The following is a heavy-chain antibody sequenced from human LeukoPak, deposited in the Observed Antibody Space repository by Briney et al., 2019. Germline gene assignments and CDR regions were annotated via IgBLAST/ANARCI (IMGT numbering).Heavy chain of an antibody. CDR3: ARGGSGYSTDY. V-gene: IGHV4-59*01. Sequence: PSETLSLTCTVSGGSFSTYYWTWIRQPPGEGPEWVGYIYSSGSTNYNPSLKSRVTISVDTSKNQFSLKLSSVTAADTAVYYCARGGSGYSTDYWGQGTLVTVSS. CDR2: IYSSGST. J-gene: IGHJ4*02. D-gene: IGHD3-22*01. CDR1: GGSFSTYY.